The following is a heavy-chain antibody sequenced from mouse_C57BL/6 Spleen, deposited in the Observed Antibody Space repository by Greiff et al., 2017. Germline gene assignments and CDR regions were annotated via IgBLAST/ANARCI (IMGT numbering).Heavy chain of an antibody. Sequence: VQLQQSGAELVKPGASVKLSCKASGYTFTSYWMQWVKQRPGQGLEWIGEIDPSDSYTNYNQKFKGKATLTVDPSSSTAYMQLSSLTSEDSAVYYCATFPRYFDVWGTGTTVTVSS. V-gene: IGHV1-50*01. CDR1: GYTFTSYW. J-gene: IGHJ1*03. CDR2: IDPSDSYT. CDR3: ATFPRYFDV.